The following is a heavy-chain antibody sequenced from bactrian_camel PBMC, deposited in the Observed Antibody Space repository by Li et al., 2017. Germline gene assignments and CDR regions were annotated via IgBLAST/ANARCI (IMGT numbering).Heavy chain of an antibody. J-gene: IGHJ4*01. D-gene: IGHD3*01. CDR2: VTRESTE. Sequence: HVQLVESGGGLVQPGGSLRLSCAASGFTFSTWMYWVRQAPGKGLEWVARVTRESTEYYEHAVAGRFTISRDNARNAVYLQTDSLNPEDSGVYYCATDINNFYGRGPRSPSP. V-gene: IGHV3S1*01. CDR1: GFTFSTW.